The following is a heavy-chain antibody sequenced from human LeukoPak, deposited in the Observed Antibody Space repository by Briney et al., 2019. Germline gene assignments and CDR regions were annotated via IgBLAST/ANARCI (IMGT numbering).Heavy chain of an antibody. V-gene: IGHV4-34*01. Sequence: SETLSLTCAVYGGSFSGYYWSWIRQPPGKGLEWIGEINHSGSPHYNPSLRSRVTISVDTSKNQFSLTLTSVTAADTAVYYCARHGFSSGWKPAYFDYWGQGTLVTVSS. CDR3: ARHGFSSGWKPAYFDY. D-gene: IGHD6-19*01. J-gene: IGHJ4*02. CDR2: INHSGSP. CDR1: GGSFSGYY.